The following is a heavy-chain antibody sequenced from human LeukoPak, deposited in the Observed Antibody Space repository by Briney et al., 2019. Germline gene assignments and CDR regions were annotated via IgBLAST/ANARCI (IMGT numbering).Heavy chain of an antibody. D-gene: IGHD5-18*01. CDR2: IGGDGRRK. CDR1: GLTFSSQW. J-gene: IGHJ4*02. V-gene: IGHV3-7*01. Sequence: GGSLRLSCVASGLTFSSQWMTWVRQAPGKGLEWLANIGGDGRRKFYEDSVEGRFTISRDNAKTSLYLQMISLRAEDTAVYYCARHLSGVTGYTYGRGIDYWGQGTLVSVSS. CDR3: ARHLSGVTGYTYGRGIDY.